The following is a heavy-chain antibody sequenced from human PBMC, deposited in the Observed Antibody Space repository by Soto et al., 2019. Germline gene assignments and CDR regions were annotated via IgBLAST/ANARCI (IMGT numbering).Heavy chain of an antibody. CDR3: AKDMNSVPQY. CDR2: ISPDGSTK. Sequence: GGSLRLSCAASRLILSSNWMSWVRQAPGKGLEWVANISPDGSTKLYVDSVKGRFTISRDNARDMLYLQMNSLRAEDTAVYYCAKDMNSVPQYWGQGTLLAISS. D-gene: IGHD1-7*01. CDR1: RLILSSNW. V-gene: IGHV3-7*01. J-gene: IGHJ4*02.